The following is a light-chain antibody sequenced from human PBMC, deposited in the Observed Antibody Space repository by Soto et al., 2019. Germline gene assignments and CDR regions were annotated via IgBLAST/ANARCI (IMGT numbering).Light chain of an antibody. CDR1: SSNIGSNV. Sequence: QAVVTQPPSASGTPGQRVTISCSGSSSNIGSNVVNWYQQLPGKAPKLLIYSDNQRPSGVPDRFSGSKSGTSASLALSELQSEDEADYYCAAWDDSLNGFWVFGGGTKLTVL. J-gene: IGLJ3*02. CDR2: SDN. V-gene: IGLV1-44*01. CDR3: AAWDDSLNGFWV.